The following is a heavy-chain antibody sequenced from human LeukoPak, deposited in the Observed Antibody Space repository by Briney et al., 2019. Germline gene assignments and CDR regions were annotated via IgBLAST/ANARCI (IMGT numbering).Heavy chain of an antibody. CDR2: IKQDGSEK. CDR3: ASEYSSSWYDY. J-gene: IGHJ4*02. V-gene: IGHV3-7*01. Sequence: GSLRLSCAASGFTFSSYWMSWVRQAPGKGLEWVANIKQDGSEKYYVDSVKGRFTISRDNAKNSLYLQMNSLRAEDTAVYYCASEYSSSWYDYWGQGTLVTVSS. CDR1: GFTFSSYW. D-gene: IGHD6-13*01.